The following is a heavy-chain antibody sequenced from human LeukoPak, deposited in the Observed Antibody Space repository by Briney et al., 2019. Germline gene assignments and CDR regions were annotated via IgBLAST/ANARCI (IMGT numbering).Heavy chain of an antibody. CDR1: GFTFSSYG. V-gene: IGHV3-30*18. D-gene: IGHD6-19*01. Sequence: PGGSLRLSCAASGFTFSSYGMHWVRQAPGKGLEWVAVISYDGSNKYYADSVKGRFTISRDNSKNTLYLQMNSLRAEDTAVYYCAKIRGQWLVHSIDYWGQGTLVTVSS. CDR3: AKIRGQWLVHSIDY. CDR2: ISYDGSNK. J-gene: IGHJ4*02.